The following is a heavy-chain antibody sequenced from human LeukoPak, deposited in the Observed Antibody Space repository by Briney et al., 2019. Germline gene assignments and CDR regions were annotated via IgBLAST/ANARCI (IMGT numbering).Heavy chain of an antibody. CDR3: AKRWLQYNWFDP. Sequence: SVKVSCKASGGTFSSYAISWVRQAPGQGLEWMGGIIPIFGTANYAQKFQGRVTITADKSTSTAYMELSSLRSEDTAVYYCAKRWLQYNWFDPWGRGTLVAVSS. CDR1: GGTFSSYA. V-gene: IGHV1-69*06. CDR2: IIPIFGTA. J-gene: IGHJ5*02. D-gene: IGHD5-24*01.